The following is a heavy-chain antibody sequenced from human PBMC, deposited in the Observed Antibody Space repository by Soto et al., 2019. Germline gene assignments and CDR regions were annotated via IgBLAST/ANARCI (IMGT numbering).Heavy chain of an antibody. CDR1: GYTFTSYG. V-gene: IGHV1-18*01. D-gene: IGHD6-19*01. Sequence: VASVKVSCKASGYTFTSYGISWVRQAPGQGLEWMGWINSYNGNTNYAQKLQGRVTMTTDTSTSTAYMELRSLRSDDTAVYYCATITVAGGVRWGFDPWGQGTLVTVSS. J-gene: IGHJ5*02. CDR2: INSYNGNT. CDR3: ATITVAGGVRWGFDP.